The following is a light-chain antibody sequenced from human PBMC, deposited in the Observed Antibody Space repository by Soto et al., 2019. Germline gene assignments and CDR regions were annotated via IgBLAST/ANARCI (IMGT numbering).Light chain of an antibody. J-gene: IGLJ2*01. Sequence: QSALTQPPSASGSPGQSVTISCTGTSSDVGGYNYVSWYQQHPGKAPKLMIYEVSKRPSGVPDRFSGSKSGNTASLTVAGLQADDEADYYRSSYAGSNIVVFGGGTQLTVL. V-gene: IGLV2-8*01. CDR1: SSDVGGYNY. CDR2: EVS. CDR3: SSYAGSNIVV.